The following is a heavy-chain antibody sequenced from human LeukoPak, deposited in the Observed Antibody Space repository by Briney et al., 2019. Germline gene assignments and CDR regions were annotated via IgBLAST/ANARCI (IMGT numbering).Heavy chain of an antibody. CDR3: AREVTMIVVVRDNWFDP. Sequence: PSGTLSLTCAVSGGSISSSNWWSWVRQPPGKGLEWIGEIYHSGSTNYNPSLKSRVTISVDKSKNQFSLKLSSVTAADTAVYYCAREVTMIVVVRDNWFDPWGQGTLVTVSS. D-gene: IGHD3-22*01. CDR1: GGSISSSNW. J-gene: IGHJ5*02. CDR2: IYHSGST. V-gene: IGHV4-4*02.